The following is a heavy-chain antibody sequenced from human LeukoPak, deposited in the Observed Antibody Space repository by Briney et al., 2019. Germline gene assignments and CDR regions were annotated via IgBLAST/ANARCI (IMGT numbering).Heavy chain of an antibody. D-gene: IGHD3-10*02. J-gene: IGHJ4*02. CDR3: ARGVFGESLES. CDR2: MNPNVGGA. Sequence: ASVKVSCKASGHTFTGYYVYWVRQAPGQGLEWMGWMNPNVGGANFPQKFQGRVTVTSDPAISAAYMELRRPRSDDTAVYYCARGVFGESLESWGQGTLVTVSS. CDR1: GHTFTGYY. V-gene: IGHV1-2*02.